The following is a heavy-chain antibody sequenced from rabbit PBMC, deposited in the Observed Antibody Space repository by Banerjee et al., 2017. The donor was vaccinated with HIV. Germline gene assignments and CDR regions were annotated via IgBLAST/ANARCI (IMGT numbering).Heavy chain of an antibody. J-gene: IGHJ4*01. CDR1: GFSFSSSYY. Sequence: QSLEESGGDLVKPGASLTLTCTASGFSFSSSYYMCWVRQAPGKGLEWIACIYAGSSGSTYYASWAKGRFTISKTSSTTVTLQMTSLTAADTATYFCARVMGYAGYGYAFGGFNLWGQGTLVTVS. V-gene: IGHV1S40*01. CDR3: ARVMGYAGYGYAFGGFNL. CDR2: IYAGSSGST. D-gene: IGHD6-1*01.